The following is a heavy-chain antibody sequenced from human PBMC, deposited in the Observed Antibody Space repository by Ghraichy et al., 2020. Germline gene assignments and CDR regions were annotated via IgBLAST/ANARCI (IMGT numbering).Heavy chain of an antibody. CDR1: GFTFSSYG. CDR3: AKGGIEHSYCTNGVCFYDY. J-gene: IGHJ4*02. D-gene: IGHD2-8*01. Sequence: GESLNISCAASGFTFSSYGMHWVRQAPGKGLEWVAFIRYDGSNKYYADSVKGRFTISRDNSKNTLYLQMNSLRAEDTAVYYCAKGGIEHSYCTNGVCFYDYWGQGTLVTVSS. CDR2: IRYDGSNK. V-gene: IGHV3-30*02.